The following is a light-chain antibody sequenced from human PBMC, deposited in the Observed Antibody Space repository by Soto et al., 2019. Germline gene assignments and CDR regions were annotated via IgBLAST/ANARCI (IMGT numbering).Light chain of an antibody. V-gene: IGKV1-27*01. CDR3: QKYNTSPWT. Sequence: DIQMTQSPSSLSASVGDRVTITCRASQGISNYLAWYQQKPGKVPKLLIYAASTLQSGVPSRFSGSGSGTYFTLTICSLQPEDVATYYSQKYNTSPWTFGQGTKVEIK. CDR1: QGISNY. CDR2: AAS. J-gene: IGKJ1*01.